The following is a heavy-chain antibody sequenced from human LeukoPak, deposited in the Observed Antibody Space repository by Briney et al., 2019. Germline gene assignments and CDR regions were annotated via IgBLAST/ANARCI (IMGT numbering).Heavy chain of an antibody. CDR2: ICAVGST. D-gene: IGHD2-15*01. CDR3: AKVDGYCSGGNCYPGGTWWFDP. CDR1: GFTFTSYA. Sequence: GGSLRLSCAASGFTFTSYAMSWVRPALGKGREWVSRICAVGSTFCADSVKGRFTISRDDYKNTVELQENNLRAEDTAGYYCAKVDGYCSGGNCYPGGTWWFDPWGQGTLVTVSS. J-gene: IGHJ5*02. V-gene: IGHV3-23*01.